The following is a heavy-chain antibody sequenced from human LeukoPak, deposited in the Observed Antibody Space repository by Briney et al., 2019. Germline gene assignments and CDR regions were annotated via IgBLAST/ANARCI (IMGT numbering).Heavy chain of an antibody. CDR3: ARLLAAAGKKWFDP. V-gene: IGHV4-4*09. CDR1: GGSISSYY. J-gene: IGHJ5*02. Sequence: SETLSLTCTVSGGSISSYYWSWIRQPPGKGLEWIGYIYTSGSTNYNPSLKSRVTISVDTSKNQFSLKLSPVTAADTAVYYCARLLAAAGKKWFDPWGQGTLVTVSS. CDR2: IYTSGST. D-gene: IGHD6-13*01.